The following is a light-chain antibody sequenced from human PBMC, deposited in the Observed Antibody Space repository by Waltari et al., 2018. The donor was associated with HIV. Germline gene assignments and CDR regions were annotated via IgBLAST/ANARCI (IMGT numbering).Light chain of an antibody. V-gene: IGLV2-14*03. CDR3: SSYTRNYVV. CDR1: SSDVGGYNY. Sequence: QSALTQPASVSGSPGQSITISCTGTSSDVGGYNYVSWFQQHPGKAPKLVIYDVDNRPSGVSDRFSGSKAGNTASLTISGLQAEDEADYYCSSYTRNYVVFGGGTKLTV. J-gene: IGLJ2*01. CDR2: DVD.